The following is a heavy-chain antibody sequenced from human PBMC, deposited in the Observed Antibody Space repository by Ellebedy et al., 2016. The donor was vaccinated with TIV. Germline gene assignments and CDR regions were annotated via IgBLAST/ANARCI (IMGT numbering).Heavy chain of an antibody. J-gene: IGHJ4*02. CDR1: GGTFSSYA. V-gene: IGHV1-69*13. D-gene: IGHD1-26*01. CDR3: ARVPVGATED. Sequence: ASVKVSCKASGGTFSSYAISWVRQAPGQGLEWMEGIIPIFGTANYAQKFQGRVTITADESTSTAYMELSSLRSDDTAVYYCARVPVGATEDWGQGTLVTVSS. CDR2: IIPIFGTA.